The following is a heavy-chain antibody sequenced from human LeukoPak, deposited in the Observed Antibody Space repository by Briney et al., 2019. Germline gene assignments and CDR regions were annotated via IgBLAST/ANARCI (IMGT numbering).Heavy chain of an antibody. Sequence: PSETLSLTCSVSGGSISGGDYYWSWIRQHPGKGLEWIGYIHYSGSTYYNPSLKSRVTISVDTSKNQFSLRLSSVTAADTAVYYCVRQPSLTGDWFDPWGQGTLVTVSS. CDR1: GGSISGGDYY. D-gene: IGHD4-4*01. CDR3: VRQPSLTGDWFDP. V-gene: IGHV4-61*08. CDR2: IHYSGST. J-gene: IGHJ5*02.